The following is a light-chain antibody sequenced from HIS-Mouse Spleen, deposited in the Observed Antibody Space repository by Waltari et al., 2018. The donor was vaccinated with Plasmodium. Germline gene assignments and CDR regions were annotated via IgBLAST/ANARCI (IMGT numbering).Light chain of an antibody. Sequence: SYELTQPSSVSVSPGQTARITCSGDVLATKYARWFQQKPGQAPVLVSYKDSARPSGIPEGFSGSSSGTTVTLTISGAQVEDEADYYCYSAADNNLVFGGGTKLTVL. V-gene: IGLV3-27*01. CDR3: YSAADNNLV. CDR2: KDS. CDR1: VLATKY. J-gene: IGLJ3*02.